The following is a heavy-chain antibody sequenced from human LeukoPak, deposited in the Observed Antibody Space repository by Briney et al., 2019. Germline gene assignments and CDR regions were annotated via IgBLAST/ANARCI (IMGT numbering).Heavy chain of an antibody. J-gene: IGHJ3*02. CDR2: IYPGDSDT. Sequence: GESLKISCKGSGYSFTSYWIGWVRQMPGKGLEWMGIIYPGDSDTRYSPSFQGQVTISADKSISTAYLQRSSLKASDTAMYYCARHGVRGGNSGGAFDIWGQGTMVTVSS. CDR3: ARHGVRGGNSGGAFDI. D-gene: IGHD4-23*01. CDR1: GYSFTSYW. V-gene: IGHV5-51*01.